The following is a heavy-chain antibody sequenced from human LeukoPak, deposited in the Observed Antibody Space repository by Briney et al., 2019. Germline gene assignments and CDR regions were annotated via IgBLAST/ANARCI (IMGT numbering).Heavy chain of an antibody. CDR2: IWSDGSNK. CDR1: GFTFSYYA. CDR3: ARELFSSGSCPDG. V-gene: IGHV3-33*01. J-gene: IGHJ4*02. D-gene: IGHD3-10*01. Sequence: PGGSLRLSCAASGFTFSYYAIHWVRQAPGKGLEWVALIWSDGSNKHYADSVKGRITISRDNSKNTVYLQMNSLRAEDTAVYYCARELFSSGSCPDGWGQGTLVTVSS.